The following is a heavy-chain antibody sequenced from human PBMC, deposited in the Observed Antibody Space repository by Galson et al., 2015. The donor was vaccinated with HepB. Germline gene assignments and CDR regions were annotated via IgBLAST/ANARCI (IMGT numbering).Heavy chain of an antibody. Sequence: SVKVSCKASGYTFTSYGISWVRQAPGQGLEWMGWISAYNGNTNYAQKLQGRVTMTTDTSTSTAYMELRSLRSDDTAVYYCARVRGSYCSGGSCYPGWFDPWGQGTLVTVPS. CDR2: ISAYNGNT. J-gene: IGHJ5*02. CDR1: GYTFTSYG. CDR3: ARVRGSYCSGGSCYPGWFDP. V-gene: IGHV1-18*01. D-gene: IGHD2-15*01.